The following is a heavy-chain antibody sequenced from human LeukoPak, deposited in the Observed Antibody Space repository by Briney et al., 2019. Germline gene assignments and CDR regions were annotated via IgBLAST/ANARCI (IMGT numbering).Heavy chain of an antibody. CDR3: ARDFRSYIGSGICAFDI. V-gene: IGHV3-7*01. CDR1: GFTFSTFW. J-gene: IGHJ3*02. Sequence: PGGSLRLSCAASGFTFSTFWMSWVRQAPGKGLEWVANIKQDGTEKHYVDSVKGRFTISRDNAQNSLYLQMNSLRAEDTAVYYCARDFRSYIGSGICAFDIWGQGTMVTVSS. D-gene: IGHD3-10*01. CDR2: IKQDGTEK.